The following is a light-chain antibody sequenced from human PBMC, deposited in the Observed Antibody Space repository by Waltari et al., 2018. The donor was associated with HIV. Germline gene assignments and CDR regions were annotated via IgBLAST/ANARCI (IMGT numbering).Light chain of an antibody. CDR1: SSDIGAYDF. CDR2: EVT. V-gene: IGLV2-8*01. Sequence: QSALTQPPSASGSLGQSVTISCTGSSSDIGAYDFVPWFQQHPHSAPKLLLYEVTTRPATVSDRFSGSRSGNTAFLTVAGLQPDDEATYFCSSYGDSLKVLFGGGTNVTVL. CDR3: SSYGDSLKVL. J-gene: IGLJ2*01.